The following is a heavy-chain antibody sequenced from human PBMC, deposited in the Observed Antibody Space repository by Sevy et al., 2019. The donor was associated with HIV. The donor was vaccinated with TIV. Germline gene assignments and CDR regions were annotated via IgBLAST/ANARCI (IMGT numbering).Heavy chain of an antibody. Sequence: GGSLRLSCAASGFTFSSYSMNWVRQAPGKGLEWASSISSSSSYIYYADSVKGRFTISRDNAKNSLYLQMNSLRAEDTAVYYCARKLTRGYCSSTSCPRAFDYWGQGTLVTVSS. J-gene: IGHJ4*02. D-gene: IGHD2-2*01. V-gene: IGHV3-21*01. CDR1: GFTFSSYS. CDR2: ISSSSSYI. CDR3: ARKLTRGYCSSTSCPRAFDY.